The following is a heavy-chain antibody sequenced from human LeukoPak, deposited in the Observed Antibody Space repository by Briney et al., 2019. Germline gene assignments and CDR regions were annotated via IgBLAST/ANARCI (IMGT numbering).Heavy chain of an antibody. V-gene: IGHV1-69*05. CDR2: IIPIFGTA. Sequence: ASVKVSCKASGGTFSSYAISWVRQAPGQGLEWMGGIIPIFGTANYAQKFQGRVTITTDESTSTAYMELSSLRSEDTAVYYCASFRVRQLPWVGYMDVWGKGTTVTVSS. D-gene: IGHD2-2*01. J-gene: IGHJ6*03. CDR1: GGTFSSYA. CDR3: ASFRVRQLPWVGYMDV.